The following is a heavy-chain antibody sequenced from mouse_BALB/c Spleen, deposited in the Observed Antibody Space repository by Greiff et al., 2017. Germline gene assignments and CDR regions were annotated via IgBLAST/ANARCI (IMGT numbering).Heavy chain of an antibody. CDR1: GYTFTRYY. D-gene: IGHD2-2*01. CDR3: ARGGYGYSFAY. Sequence: QVQLQQSGPELVKPGASVRISCKASGYTFTRYYIHWVKQRPGQGLEWIGWIYPGNVNTKYNEKFKGKATLTADKSSSTAYLQLSSLTSEDSAVYFCARGGYGYSFAYWGQGTLVTVSA. CDR2: IYPGNVNT. V-gene: IGHV1S56*01. J-gene: IGHJ3*01.